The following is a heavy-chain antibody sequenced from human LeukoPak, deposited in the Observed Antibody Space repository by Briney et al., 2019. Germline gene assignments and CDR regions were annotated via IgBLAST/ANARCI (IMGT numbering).Heavy chain of an antibody. CDR1: GFTFSSYA. Sequence: GGSLRLSCAASGFTFSSYAMHWVRQAPGKGLEWVAVISYDGSNKYYADSVKGRFTISRDNSKNTLYLQMNSLRAEDTAVYYCARFNEQQMYFQHWGQGTLVTVSS. CDR2: ISYDGSNK. CDR3: ARFNEQQMYFQH. J-gene: IGHJ1*01. D-gene: IGHD6-13*01. V-gene: IGHV3-30*04.